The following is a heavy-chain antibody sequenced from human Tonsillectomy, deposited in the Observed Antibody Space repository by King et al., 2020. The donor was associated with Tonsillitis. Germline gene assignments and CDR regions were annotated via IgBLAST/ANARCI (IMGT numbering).Heavy chain of an antibody. J-gene: IGHJ4*02. V-gene: IGHV4-34*01. CDR3: ARSDYGDYFPFDY. D-gene: IGHD4-17*01. Sequence: VQLQQWGAGLLKPSETLSLTCAVYGGSFSGYYWSWIRQSPGRGLEWIGEINHSGSTNYNPSLKSRVTILADTSKNQFSLKLSSVTAADTAGYYCARSDYGDYFPFDYWGQGTLVTVSS. CDR1: GGSFSGYY. CDR2: INHSGST.